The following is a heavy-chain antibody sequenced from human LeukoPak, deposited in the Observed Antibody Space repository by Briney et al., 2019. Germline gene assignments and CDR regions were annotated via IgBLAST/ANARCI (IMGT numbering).Heavy chain of an antibody. CDR1: SGSISSYY. Sequence: PETLSLTCIVSSGSISSYYWSWIRQPPGKGLEWIGYIYYSGTTNCNPSLKSRVTISLDTSKNQFSLKLSSVTAADTAVYYCARQRSWLEGMDVWGQGTTVTVSS. J-gene: IGHJ6*02. D-gene: IGHD6-13*01. CDR3: ARQRSWLEGMDV. CDR2: IYYSGTT. V-gene: IGHV4-59*08.